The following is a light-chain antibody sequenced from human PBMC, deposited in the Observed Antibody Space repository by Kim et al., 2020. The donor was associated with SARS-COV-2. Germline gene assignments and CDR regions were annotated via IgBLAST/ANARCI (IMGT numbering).Light chain of an antibody. CDR3: QQRSDWPIT. J-gene: IGKJ5*01. V-gene: IGKV3-11*01. Sequence: EIVLTQSPATLSLSPGERATLSCRASQSVSSNLAWYQQKPGQAPRLLIYDASKRAPGIPPRFSGSGSGTDFSLTITSLEFEDSAVYYCQQRSDWPITFGQGTRLEIK. CDR2: DAS. CDR1: QSVSSN.